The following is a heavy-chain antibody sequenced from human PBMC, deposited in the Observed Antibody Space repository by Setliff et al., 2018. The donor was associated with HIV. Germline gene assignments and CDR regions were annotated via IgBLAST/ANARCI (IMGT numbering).Heavy chain of an antibody. Sequence: GGSLRLSCAASGFTFSNYAMSWVRQAPGEGLEWVSAILSTGERTFYADSVKGRFTISRDNSKNTVYLQMNSLRAEDTAEYYCAKELAASGVGYFDSWGRGILVTVS. CDR3: AKELAASGVGYFDS. CDR2: ILSTGERT. V-gene: IGHV3-23*01. D-gene: IGHD3-22*01. J-gene: IGHJ4*02. CDR1: GFTFSNYA.